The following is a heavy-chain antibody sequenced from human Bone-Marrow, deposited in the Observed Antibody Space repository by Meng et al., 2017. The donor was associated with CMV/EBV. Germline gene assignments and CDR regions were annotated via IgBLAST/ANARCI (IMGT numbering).Heavy chain of an antibody. D-gene: IGHD6-19*01. CDR3: ARDGVWQWLDN. V-gene: IGHV3-23*01. CDR1: GFTFSSYA. Sequence: GESLKISCAASGFTFSSYAMSWVRQAPGKGLEWVSAISGSGGSTYYADSVKGRFTISRDNSKNTLYLQMNSLRAEDTAVYYCARDGVWQWLDNWGQGTLVTVSS. J-gene: IGHJ4*02. CDR2: ISGSGGST.